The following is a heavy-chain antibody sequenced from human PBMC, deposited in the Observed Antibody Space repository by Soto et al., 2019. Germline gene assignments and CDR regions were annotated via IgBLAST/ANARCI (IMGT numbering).Heavy chain of an antibody. CDR1: GGSISSYY. CDR2: IQNRGST. V-gene: IGHV4-59*01. J-gene: IGHJ6*03. D-gene: IGHD6-13*01. Sequence: SETLSLTCTVYGGSISSYYWSWIRQPPGKGLEWIGYIQNRGSTKYRPSLKSRVTISVDTSKNQVSLKLNSVTAADTAVYYCARGIAALEKNRLYYYYYYMDVWGKGTTVTVSS. CDR3: ARGIAALEKNRLYYYYYYMDV.